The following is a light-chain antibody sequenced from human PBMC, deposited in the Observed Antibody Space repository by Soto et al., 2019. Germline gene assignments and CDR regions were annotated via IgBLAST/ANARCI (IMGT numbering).Light chain of an antibody. CDR2: DAS. CDR1: QNIDSW. Sequence: DIQVTQSPSTLSASVGDRVTISCRASQNIDSWLAWYQQKPGKAPKLLIYDASSLESGVPSRFSGSGSGTEFTLIISSLQPDDFATYYCQQYNSYSYSFGPGTKVDIK. V-gene: IGKV1-5*01. J-gene: IGKJ3*01. CDR3: QQYNSYSYS.